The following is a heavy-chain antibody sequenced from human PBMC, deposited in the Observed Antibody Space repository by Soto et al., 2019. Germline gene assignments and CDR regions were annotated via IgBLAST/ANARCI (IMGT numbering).Heavy chain of an antibody. CDR2: IFWDDDK. J-gene: IGHJ3*02. CDR1: GFSLSTSGVG. CDR3: AHIRGRALWFGELSHDAFNI. V-gene: IGHV2-5*02. D-gene: IGHD3-10*01. Sequence: QITLKESGPTLVKPTQTLTLTCTFSGFSLSTSGVGVGWIRQPPGKALEWLALIFWDDDKRYTPSLKTRLTITNDNSKNQVVLTMTNMDPVDTATYYCAHIRGRALWFGELSHDAFNIWGQGTMVTVSS.